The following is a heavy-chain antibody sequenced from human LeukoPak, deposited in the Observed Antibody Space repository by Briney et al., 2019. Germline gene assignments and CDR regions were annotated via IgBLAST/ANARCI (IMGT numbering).Heavy chain of an antibody. J-gene: IGHJ6*02. D-gene: IGHD3-10*01. V-gene: IGHV1-8*01. CDR1: GYSFSTFD. Sequence: ASLKVSCKTSGYSFSTFDINWVRQVTGQGLEWMGWMNPNSGNTNYEQKFQGRLTMTRDTSISTAYMELSSLRSEDTAVYYCARGGILVQGVTILYGMDVWGQGTTVTVSS. CDR2: MNPNSGNT. CDR3: ARGGILVQGVTILYGMDV.